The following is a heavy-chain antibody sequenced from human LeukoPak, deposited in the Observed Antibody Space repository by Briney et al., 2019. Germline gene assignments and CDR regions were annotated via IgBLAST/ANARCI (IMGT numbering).Heavy chain of an antibody. D-gene: IGHD2-15*01. CDR3: ARDVGYCSGGSCYPQTLDY. CDR1: GYTFTSYG. J-gene: IGHJ4*02. Sequence: ASVKVSCKASGYTFTSYGISWVRQAPGQGLEWMGWISAYNGNTNYAQKLQGRVTMTTDTSTSAAYMELRSLRSDDTAVYYCARDVGYCSGGSCYPQTLDYWGQGTLVTVSS. V-gene: IGHV1-18*01. CDR2: ISAYNGNT.